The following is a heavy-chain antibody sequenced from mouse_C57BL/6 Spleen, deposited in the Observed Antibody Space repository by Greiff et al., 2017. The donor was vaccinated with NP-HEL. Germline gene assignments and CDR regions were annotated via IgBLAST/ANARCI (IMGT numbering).Heavy chain of an antibody. V-gene: IGHV3-6*01. CDR3: ARDDDYDPCDY. CDR2: ISYDGSN. Sequence: DVHLVESGPGLVKPSQSLSLTCSVTGYSITSGYYWNWIRQFPGNKLEWMGYISYDGSNNYNPSLKNRISITRDTSKNQFFLKLNSVTTEDTATYYCARDDDYDPCDYWGQGTTLTVSS. CDR1: GYSITSGYY. J-gene: IGHJ2*01. D-gene: IGHD2-4*01.